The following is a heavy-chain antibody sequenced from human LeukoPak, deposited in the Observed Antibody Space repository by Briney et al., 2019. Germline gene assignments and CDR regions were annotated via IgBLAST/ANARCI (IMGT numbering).Heavy chain of an antibody. CDR3: ARHQGTIFGVVTDPANWFDP. D-gene: IGHD3-3*01. J-gene: IGHJ5*02. CDR2: INHSGST. CDR1: GGSFSGYY. Sequence: SETLSLTCAVYGGSFSGYYWSWIRQPPGKGLEWIGEINHSGSTNYNPSLKSRVTISVDTSKNQFSLKLSSVTAAATAVYYCARHQGTIFGVVTDPANWFDPWGQGTLVTVSS. V-gene: IGHV4-34*01.